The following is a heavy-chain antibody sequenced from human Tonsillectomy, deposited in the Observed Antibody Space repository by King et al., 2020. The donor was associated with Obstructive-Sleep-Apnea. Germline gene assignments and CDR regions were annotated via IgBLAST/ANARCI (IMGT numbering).Heavy chain of an antibody. D-gene: IGHD6-19*01. J-gene: IGHJ2*01. CDR2: ISWNSGNI. CDR3: AKAATSGGSWYFDL. Sequence: VQLVESGGGSVQPGRSLRLSSAASGFTFGDYAMHWARQAPGKGLEWVSGISWNSGNIGYVDAVKGRFTISRDNSKNFLYLQMNSLRGEDTALYYCAKAATSGGSWYFDLWGRGTLVTVSS. CDR1: GFTFGDYA. V-gene: IGHV3-9*01.